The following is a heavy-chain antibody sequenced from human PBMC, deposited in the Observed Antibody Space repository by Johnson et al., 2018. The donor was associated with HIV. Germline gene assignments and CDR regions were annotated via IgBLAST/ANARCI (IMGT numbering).Heavy chain of an antibody. V-gene: IGHV3-30*18. Sequence: QMQLVESGGGVDQPGRSLRLSCAASGFTFSSYGMHWVRQAPGKGLEWVAVISYDGSNKYYADSVKGRFTISRDNSKNTLYLQMNSLRAEDPAVYYCGKTYYDFWSGYYGAFDIWGQGTMVTVSS. J-gene: IGHJ3*02. CDR2: ISYDGSNK. D-gene: IGHD3-3*01. CDR3: GKTYYDFWSGYYGAFDI. CDR1: GFTFSSYG.